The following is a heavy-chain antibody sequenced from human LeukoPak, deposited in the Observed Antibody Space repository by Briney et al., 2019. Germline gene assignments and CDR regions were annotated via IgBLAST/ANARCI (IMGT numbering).Heavy chain of an antibody. CDR3: AKLRSGWYVGYFDY. Sequence: GGSLRLSCAASGSTFSSYWMHWVRQAPGKGLVWVSRINSDGSSTSYADSVEGRFTISRDNAKNTLYLQMNSLRAEDTAVYYCAKLRSGWYVGYFDYWGQGTLVTVSS. CDR2: INSDGSST. J-gene: IGHJ4*02. CDR1: GSTFSSYW. D-gene: IGHD6-19*01. V-gene: IGHV3-74*01.